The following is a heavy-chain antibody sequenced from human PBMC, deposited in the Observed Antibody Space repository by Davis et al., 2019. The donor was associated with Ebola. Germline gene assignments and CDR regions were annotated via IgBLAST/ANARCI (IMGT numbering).Heavy chain of an antibody. CDR2: ISRDGGST. V-gene: IGHV3-43*01. D-gene: IGHD2-2*01. Sequence: GESLKISCAASGFTFDDYTMHWVRQAPGKGLEWVSLISRDGGSTYYADSVKGRFTISRDNSKNSLYLQMNSLRTEDTALYYCAKGRKGRYCSSTSCYWDYYYYMDVWGKGTTVTVSS. J-gene: IGHJ6*03. CDR3: AKGRKGRYCSSTSCYWDYYYYMDV. CDR1: GFTFDDYT.